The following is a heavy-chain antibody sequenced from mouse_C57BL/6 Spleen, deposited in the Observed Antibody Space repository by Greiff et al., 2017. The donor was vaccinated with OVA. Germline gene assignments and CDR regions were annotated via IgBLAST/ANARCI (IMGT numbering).Heavy chain of an antibody. J-gene: IGHJ4*01. Sequence: QVQLQQPGAELVKPGASVKMSCKASGYTFTSYWITWVKQRPGQGLEWIGDIYPGSGSTNYNEKFKSKATLTVDTSSSTAYMQLSSLTSEDSAVYNCARGGPYSNHGAYYAMDYWGQGTSVTVSS. D-gene: IGHD2-5*01. CDR1: GYTFTSYW. CDR2: IYPGSGST. V-gene: IGHV1-55*01. CDR3: ARGGPYSNHGAYYAMDY.